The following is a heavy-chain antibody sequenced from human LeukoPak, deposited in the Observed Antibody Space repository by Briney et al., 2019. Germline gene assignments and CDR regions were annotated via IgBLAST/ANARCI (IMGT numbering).Heavy chain of an antibody. D-gene: IGHD1-26*01. Sequence: GGSLRLSCAASGFTFSSYGMHWVRQAPGKGLEWVAVISYDGRNKYSADSVKGRFTVSRDNSKNTLYLQMNSLRAEDTAVYYCAKRGSGSPSPFDYWGQGTLVPVSS. CDR2: ISYDGRNK. V-gene: IGHV3-30*18. J-gene: IGHJ4*02. CDR1: GFTFSSYG. CDR3: AKRGSGSPSPFDY.